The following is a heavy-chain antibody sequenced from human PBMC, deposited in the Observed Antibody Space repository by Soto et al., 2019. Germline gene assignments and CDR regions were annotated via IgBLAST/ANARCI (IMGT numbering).Heavy chain of an antibody. V-gene: IGHV1-69*02. CDR3: ARATAIYSRSSYWFDP. D-gene: IGHD6-6*01. J-gene: IGHJ5*02. CDR1: GGTFSSYT. CDR2: IIPILGIA. Sequence: GASVKVSCKASGGTFSSYTISWVRQAPGQGLEWMGRIIPILGIANYAQKFQGRVTITADKSTSTAYMELSSLRSEDTAVYYCARATAIYSRSSYWFDPWGQGTLVTVSS.